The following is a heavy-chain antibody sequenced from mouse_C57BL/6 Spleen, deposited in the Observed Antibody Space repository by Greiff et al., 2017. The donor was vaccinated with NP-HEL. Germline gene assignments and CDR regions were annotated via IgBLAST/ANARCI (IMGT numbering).Heavy chain of an antibody. CDR1: GYAFSSSW. J-gene: IGHJ3*01. D-gene: IGHD4-1*01. Sequence: QVQLQQSGPELVKPGASVKISCKASGYAFSSSWMNWVKQRPGKGLEWIGRIYPGDGDTNYNGKFKGKATLTADKSSSTAYMQLSSLTSEDSAVYFCAREGGTDWFAYWGQGTLVTVSA. CDR3: AREGGTDWFAY. V-gene: IGHV1-82*01. CDR2: IYPGDGDT.